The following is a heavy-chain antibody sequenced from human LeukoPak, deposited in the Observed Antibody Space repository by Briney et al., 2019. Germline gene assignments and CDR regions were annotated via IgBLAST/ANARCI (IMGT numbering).Heavy chain of an antibody. D-gene: IGHD3-9*01. Sequence: SETLSLTRTLSLGSTSSFCWGWIGPPPGKGLEWIGFIYYSGRTNYNPSLKSRVTISVDTSKNQFSLKLTSVTAADTAVYYCARDTWSYDILTGSYKPGFFQHWGQGTLVTVSS. CDR1: LGSTSSFC. CDR2: IYYSGRT. CDR3: ARDTWSYDILTGSYKPGFFQH. V-gene: IGHV4-59*01. J-gene: IGHJ1*01.